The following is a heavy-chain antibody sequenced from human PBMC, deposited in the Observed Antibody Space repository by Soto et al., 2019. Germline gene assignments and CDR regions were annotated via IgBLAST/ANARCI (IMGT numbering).Heavy chain of an antibody. CDR2: ISGYNGNT. V-gene: IGHV1-18*01. J-gene: IGHJ6*02. Sequence: QVQLVQSGAEVKKPGASVKVSCKASGYTFTNYGISWVRQAPGQGLEWMGWISGYNGNTNYAEKVQGRVTMTTDTSTRTAYMELRSLRSDDTAVYYCGRERDAHYYYGMDVWGQGTAVTVSS. CDR3: GRERDAHYYYGMDV. CDR1: GYTFTNYG.